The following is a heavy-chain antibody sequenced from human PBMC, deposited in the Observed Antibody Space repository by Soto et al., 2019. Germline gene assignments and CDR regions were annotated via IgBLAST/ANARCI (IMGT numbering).Heavy chain of an antibody. Sequence: QVHLEESGGGLVKPGGSLRLSCIASGFTFSDYYMSWIRQAPGKGLEWVADISNSGKIRHHADSVEGRFTISRDNARDSHYLQMNSLRPEDSAIYYCARDHGGAGLTLESWGQGTLVTVSS. CDR1: GFTFSDYY. J-gene: IGHJ4*02. CDR3: ARDHGGAGLTLES. V-gene: IGHV3-11*01. CDR2: ISNSGKIR. D-gene: IGHD3-16*01.